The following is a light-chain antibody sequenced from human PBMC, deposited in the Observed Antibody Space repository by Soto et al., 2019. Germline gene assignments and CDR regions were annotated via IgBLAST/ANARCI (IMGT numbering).Light chain of an antibody. Sequence: DIVMTQSPLSLPVTPGEPASISFRCSXSLLHSDGYNYLDWYLQKPGQSPQLLIYLGSNRASGVPDRFSGSGSGTDFTLKISRVEAEDVGIYYCMQALQARTFGQGTKVDIK. CDR2: LGS. CDR1: XSLLHSDGYNY. CDR3: MQALQART. J-gene: IGKJ1*01. V-gene: IGKV2-28*01.